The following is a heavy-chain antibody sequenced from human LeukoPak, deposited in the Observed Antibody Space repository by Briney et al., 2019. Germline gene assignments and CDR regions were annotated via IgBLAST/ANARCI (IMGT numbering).Heavy chain of an antibody. CDR1: GFTFSSYA. V-gene: IGHV3-23*01. CDR2: ISGSGGST. Sequence: PGASLRLSCAASGFTFSSYAMSWVRQAPGKGLEWVAAISGSGGSTYYADSVKGRFTISRANSKNTLYLNMNSLRAADTAVYYCAKDMAYCGGDCYWFDYWGQGTLVTVSS. J-gene: IGHJ4*02. CDR3: AKDMAYCGGDCYWFDY. D-gene: IGHD2-21*02.